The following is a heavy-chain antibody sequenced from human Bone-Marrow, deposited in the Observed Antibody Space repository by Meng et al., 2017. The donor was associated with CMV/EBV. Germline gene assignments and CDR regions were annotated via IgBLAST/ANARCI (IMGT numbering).Heavy chain of an antibody. CDR2: ITTYRGSA. J-gene: IGHJ4*02. V-gene: IGHV1-18*01. CDR3: AREKGIVVVPSAICDY. CDR1: CSSFSSYR. D-gene: IGHD2-21*01. Sequence: SCSSFSSYRVFCMRQAPRPGGEGMAWITTYRGSAPYADCLKYRVTCTSDSTTSSAYMELRSLSSDDTAVYYCAREKGIVVVPSAICDYWGQGTLVTVSS.